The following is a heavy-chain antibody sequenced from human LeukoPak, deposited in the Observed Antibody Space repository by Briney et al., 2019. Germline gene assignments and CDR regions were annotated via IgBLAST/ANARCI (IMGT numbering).Heavy chain of an antibody. D-gene: IGHD6-19*01. V-gene: IGHV1-2*02. CDR2: INPNSGGT. J-gene: IGHJ4*02. CDR1: GYTFTGYY. Sequence: GASVKVSCKASGYTFTGYYIHWVRQAPGQGLEWMGWINPNSGGTNYAQKFQGRVTMTRDTSISTAYMELSRLRSDDTAVYYCADIAVALGGTKFDYWGQGTPVTVSS. CDR3: ADIAVALGGTKFDY.